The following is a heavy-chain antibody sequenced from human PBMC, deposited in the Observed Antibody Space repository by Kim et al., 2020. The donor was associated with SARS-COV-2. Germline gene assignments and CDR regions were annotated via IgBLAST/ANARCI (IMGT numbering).Heavy chain of an antibody. J-gene: IGHJ6*02. CDR3: ARANFWSGYYTGAYYYNGMDV. Sequence: GGSLRLSCAASGFTFSSYDMHWVRQATGKGLEWVSAIGTAGDTYYPGSVKGRFTISRENAKNCLYLQMNSLRAGDKAVYYCARANFWSGYYTGAYYYNGMDVWGQGTTVTVSS. D-gene: IGHD3-3*01. CDR2: IGTAGDT. CDR1: GFTFSSYD. V-gene: IGHV3-13*04.